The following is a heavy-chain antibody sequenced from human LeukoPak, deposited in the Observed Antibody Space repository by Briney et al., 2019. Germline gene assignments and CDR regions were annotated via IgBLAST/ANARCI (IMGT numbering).Heavy chain of an antibody. CDR3: ARDKLKGRFFDY. CDR1: GFTFSSYG. CDR2: IRYDGSNK. V-gene: IGHV3-33*01. Sequence: GGSLRLSCAASGFTFSSYGMHWVRQAPGKGLEWVAVIRYDGSNKYYADSVKGRFTISRDNSKNTLYLQMNSLRAEDTAVYYCARDKLKGRFFDYWGQGTLVTVSS. D-gene: IGHD3-3*01. J-gene: IGHJ4*02.